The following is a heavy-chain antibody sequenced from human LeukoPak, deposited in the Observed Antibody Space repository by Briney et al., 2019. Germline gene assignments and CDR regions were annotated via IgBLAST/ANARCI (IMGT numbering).Heavy chain of an antibody. D-gene: IGHD3-3*01. Sequence: SETLSLTCTVSGGSVSSYYWSWIRQPPGKGLEWIGYIYYSGSTNYNPSLKSRVTISVDTSKNQFPLKLSSVTAADTAVYYCAREGYDFWSGHLPLDVWGQGTTVTVSS. J-gene: IGHJ6*02. CDR2: IYYSGST. CDR3: AREGYDFWSGHLPLDV. V-gene: IGHV4-59*02. CDR1: GGSVSSYY.